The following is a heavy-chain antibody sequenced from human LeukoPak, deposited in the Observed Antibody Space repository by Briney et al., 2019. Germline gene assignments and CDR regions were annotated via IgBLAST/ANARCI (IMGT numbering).Heavy chain of an antibody. D-gene: IGHD5-18*01. CDR1: GGSISSSSYY. V-gene: IGHV4-39*07. Sequence: SETLSLTCTVSGGSISSSSYYWGWIRQPPGKGLEWIGSIYYSGSTYDNPSLKSRVTISVDTSKNQFSLKLSSVTAADTAVYYCGTGYSYEGSFDYWGQGTLVTVSS. J-gene: IGHJ4*02. CDR3: GTGYSYEGSFDY. CDR2: IYYSGST.